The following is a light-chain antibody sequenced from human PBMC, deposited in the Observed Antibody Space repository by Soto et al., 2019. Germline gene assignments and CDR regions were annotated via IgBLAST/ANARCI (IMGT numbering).Light chain of an antibody. CDR2: WAS. CDR3: QQYFSTPLT. J-gene: IGKJ4*01. Sequence: DIVLTQSPDSLAVSLGERATINCKSSQSVLYSSNNKNYLAWYQQKPGQPPKLLIYWASTRESGVPDRFSGSGSATGFTLTISSLQAEDVAVYYCQQYFSTPLTFGGGTKVEIK. V-gene: IGKV4-1*01. CDR1: QSVLYSSNNKNY.